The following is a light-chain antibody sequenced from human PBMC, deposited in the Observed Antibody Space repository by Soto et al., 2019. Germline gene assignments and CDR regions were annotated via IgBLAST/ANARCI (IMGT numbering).Light chain of an antibody. V-gene: IGKV3-20*01. J-gene: IGKJ4*01. CDR2: GAS. CDR3: QQYGSSPLT. Sequence: EIVLTQSPGTPSLSPGERATLSCRASQSVSSSYLAWYQQKPGQAPRLLIYGASSRATGIPDRFSGSGSGTDFTLTISRLEPEDFAVYYCQQYGSSPLTLGGGTKVDIK. CDR1: QSVSSSY.